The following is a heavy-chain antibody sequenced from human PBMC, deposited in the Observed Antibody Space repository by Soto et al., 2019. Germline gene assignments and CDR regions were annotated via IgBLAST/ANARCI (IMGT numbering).Heavy chain of an antibody. D-gene: IGHD5-12*01. CDR1: GYTFTSYG. Sequence: QVQLMQSGTEVKKPGASVKVSCKASGYTFTSYGVSWVRQAPGQGLEWMGWISTYNGNTNYAQKGQGRVTLTTDTSTSTAYMELRSLTSDDTAVYYCASGYDDDYWGQGTLVTVSS. CDR3: ASGYDDDY. CDR2: ISTYNGNT. J-gene: IGHJ4*02. V-gene: IGHV1-18*01.